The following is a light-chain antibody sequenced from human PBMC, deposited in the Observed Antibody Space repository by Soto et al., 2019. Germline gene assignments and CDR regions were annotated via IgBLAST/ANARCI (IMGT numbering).Light chain of an antibody. Sequence: QTVVTQEPWFSVSPGGTVTLTCGLSSGSVSASYYPSWYQQTPGQAPRTLIYNTNTRSSGVLDRFSGSILGNKAALTITGAQADDESDYYCVLYMGSGISVFGGGTKLTVL. V-gene: IGLV8-61*01. CDR2: NTN. CDR1: SGSVSASYY. J-gene: IGLJ2*01. CDR3: VLYMGSGISV.